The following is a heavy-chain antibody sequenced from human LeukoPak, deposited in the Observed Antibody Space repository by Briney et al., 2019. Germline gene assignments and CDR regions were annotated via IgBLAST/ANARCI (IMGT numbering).Heavy chain of an antibody. D-gene: IGHD6-19*01. J-gene: IGHJ4*02. V-gene: IGHV4-59*01. CDR3: AREYSRGRFDY. Sequence: PSETLSLTCTVSGGSISSYYWSWIRQPPGKGLEWIGYIYYSGSTNYNPSLKSRVTISVDTSKNQFSLKLSSVTAADTAVYYCAREYSRGRFDYWGQGTLDTVSS. CDR1: GGSISSYY. CDR2: IYYSGST.